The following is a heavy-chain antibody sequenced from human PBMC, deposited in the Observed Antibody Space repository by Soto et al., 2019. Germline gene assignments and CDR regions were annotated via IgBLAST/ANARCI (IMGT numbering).Heavy chain of an antibody. Sequence: QLQLQESGSGLVKPSQTLSLTCAVSGGSISSGGYSWSWIRQPPGKGLEWIGYIYHSGSTNYNPSLKIRVTISVDRAKNQLSLKLSSVTAADTAVYYCARGQVVAAPHWGQGTLVTVSS. CDR1: GGSISSGGYS. V-gene: IGHV4-30-2*01. J-gene: IGHJ4*02. CDR3: ARGQVVAAPH. CDR2: IYHSGST. D-gene: IGHD2-15*01.